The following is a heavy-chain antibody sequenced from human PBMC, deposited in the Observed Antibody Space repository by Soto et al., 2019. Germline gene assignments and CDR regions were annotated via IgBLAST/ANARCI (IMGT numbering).Heavy chain of an antibody. D-gene: IGHD6-13*01. CDR2: IYPTGKT. CDR1: GGSISSGGYS. Sequence: SETLSLTCAVSGGSISSGGYSWSWIRQTPGKGLEWIGYIYPTGKTYYNPSLENRVTISIDTSITTVYLQWSSLKASDTAIYYCARRSKRQLAAYPYYYGLDVWGPGTSVTVSS. V-gene: IGHV4-30-2*01. CDR3: ARRSKRQLAAYPYYYGLDV. J-gene: IGHJ6*02.